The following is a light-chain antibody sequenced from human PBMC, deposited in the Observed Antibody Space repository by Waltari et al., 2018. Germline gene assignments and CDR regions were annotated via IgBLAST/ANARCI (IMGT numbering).Light chain of an antibody. CDR1: TSNIGALYD. V-gene: IGLV1-40*01. J-gene: IGLJ2*01. Sequence: QSVLTQPPSVSGAPGQRVTISCTGTTSNIGALYDVHWYQQLPGTAPHLLIYSNNNRPSGVPDRFPGSRSGTSASLAITGLQAEDEAHYYCQSFDSSLSGVVFGGGTKLTVL. CDR2: SNN. CDR3: QSFDSSLSGVV.